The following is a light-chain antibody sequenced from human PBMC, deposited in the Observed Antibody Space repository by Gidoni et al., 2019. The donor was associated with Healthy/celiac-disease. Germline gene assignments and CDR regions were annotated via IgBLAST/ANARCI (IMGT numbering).Light chain of an antibody. CDR2: KAS. V-gene: IGKV1-5*03. J-gene: IGKJ2*02. CDR1: QSISSW. CDR3: QQYNSYPCX. Sequence: DIQMTQSPSTLSASVGDRVTITCRASQSISSWLAWYQQKPGKAPKLLIYKASSLESGVPSRFSGSGSGTEFTLTISSLQPDDFATYYCQQYNSYPCXVXQGTKLEIK.